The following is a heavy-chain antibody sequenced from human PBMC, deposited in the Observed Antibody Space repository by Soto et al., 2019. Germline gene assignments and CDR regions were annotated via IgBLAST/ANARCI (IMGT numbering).Heavy chain of an antibody. CDR1: GYTFTSYD. J-gene: IGHJ5*02. D-gene: IGHD3-22*01. V-gene: IGHV1-8*01. Sequence: ASVKVSCKASGYTFTSYDINWVRQATGQGLEWMGWMNPNSGNTGYAQKFQGRVTMTRNTSISTAYMELRSLRSDDTAVYYCARTTEEHTYYYDSSGYYLNLFAPWGQGTLVTVSS. CDR3: ARTTEEHTYYYDSSGYYLNLFAP. CDR2: MNPNSGNT.